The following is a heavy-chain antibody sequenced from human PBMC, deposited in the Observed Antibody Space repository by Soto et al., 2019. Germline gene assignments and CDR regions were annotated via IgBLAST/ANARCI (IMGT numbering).Heavy chain of an antibody. J-gene: IGHJ6*02. D-gene: IGHD3-10*01. CDR2: IHYSGST. Sequence: PSETLSLTCTVSDASITSSYWSWVRQPPGKGLEWIGFIHYSGSTNYNPSLQSRLTMSVDTSKSQFSLNLRSVTAADTAVYFCARLSPLMLAGSAYYHSMDVWGQGAPVTVCS. CDR3: ARLSPLMLAGSAYYHSMDV. V-gene: IGHV4-59*12. CDR1: DASITSSY.